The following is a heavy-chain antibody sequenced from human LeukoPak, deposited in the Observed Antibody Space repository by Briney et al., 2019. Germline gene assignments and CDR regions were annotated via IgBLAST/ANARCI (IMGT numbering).Heavy chain of an antibody. Sequence: WMGWMNPNSGNTGYAQKFQGRVTMTRNTSISTAYMELSSLRSEDTAVYYCARGHEYYYDSSGYYYYHWFDPWGQGTLVTVSS. V-gene: IGHV1-8*01. D-gene: IGHD3-22*01. J-gene: IGHJ5*02. CDR2: MNPNSGNT. CDR3: ARGHEYYYDSSGYYYYHWFDP.